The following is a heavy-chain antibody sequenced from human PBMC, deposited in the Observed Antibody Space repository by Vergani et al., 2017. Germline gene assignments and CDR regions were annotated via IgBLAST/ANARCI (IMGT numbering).Heavy chain of an antibody. J-gene: IGHJ3*02. CDR3: ARXQPYYYDSSGYLGDAFDI. V-gene: IGHV1-69*06. D-gene: IGHD3-22*01. Sequence: QVQLVQSGAEVKKPGSSVKVSCKASGGTFSSYAISWVRQAPGQGLEWMGGIIPIFGTANYAQKFQGRVTITADKSTSTAYMELSSLRSEDTAVYYCARXQPYYYDSSGYLGDAFDIWGQGTMVTVSS. CDR1: GGTFSSYA. CDR2: IIPIFGTA.